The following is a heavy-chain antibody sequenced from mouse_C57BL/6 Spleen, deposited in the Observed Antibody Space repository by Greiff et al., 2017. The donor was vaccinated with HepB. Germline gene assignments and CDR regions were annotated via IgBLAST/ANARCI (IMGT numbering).Heavy chain of an antibody. D-gene: IGHD1-1*01. CDR3: ARFLNYYGRGYAMDY. CDR2: IRNKANGYTT. J-gene: IGHJ4*01. Sequence: EVQLVESGGGLVQPGGSLSLSCAASGFTFTDYYMSWVRQPPGKALEWLGFIRNKANGYTTEYSASVKGRFTISRDNSQSILSLQMNALRAEDSATYYCARFLNYYGRGYAMDYWGQGTSVTGAS. V-gene: IGHV7-3*01. CDR1: GFTFTDYY.